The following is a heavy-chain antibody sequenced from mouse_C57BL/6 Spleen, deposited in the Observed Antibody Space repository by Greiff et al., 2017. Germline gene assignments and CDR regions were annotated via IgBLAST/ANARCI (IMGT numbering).Heavy chain of an antibody. J-gene: IGHJ4*01. CDR1: GFTFSSYG. D-gene: IGHD2-4*01. CDR3: ARHDAYDYDVGAMDY. Sequence: EVKLMESGGDLVKPGGSLKLSCAASGFTFSSYGMSWVRQAPDKRLEWVATISSGGSYTYYPDSVKGRFTISRDNAKNTLYLQMSSLKSEDTAMYYCARHDAYDYDVGAMDYWGQGTSVTVSS. V-gene: IGHV5-6*01. CDR2: ISSGGSYT.